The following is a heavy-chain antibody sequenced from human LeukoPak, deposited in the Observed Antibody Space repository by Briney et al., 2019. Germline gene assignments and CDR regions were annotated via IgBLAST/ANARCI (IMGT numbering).Heavy chain of an antibody. CDR2: IYYSGST. D-gene: IGHD3-22*01. CDR3: ARVPLDYYDSSGYYYGRLVGAFDI. CDR1: GGSLSSYY. J-gene: IGHJ3*02. Sequence: SETLSLTCTVSGGSLSSYYWSWIRQPPGKGLEWIGYIYYSGSTNYNPSLKSRVTISVDTSKNQFSLKLSSVTAADTAVYYCARVPLDYYDSSGYYYGRLVGAFDIWGQGTMVTVSS. V-gene: IGHV4-59*01.